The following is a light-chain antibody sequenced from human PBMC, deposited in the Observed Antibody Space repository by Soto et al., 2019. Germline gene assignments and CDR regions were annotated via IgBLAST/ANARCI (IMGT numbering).Light chain of an antibody. J-gene: IGKJ2*01. Sequence: DRLMSQSPATLSVSPGERATLSCRASQSVDRHLAWYQQKPGQAPRLLIYATSIRPTGVSVRFSGSGSGTEFTLTISGLQSEDFAVYYCQHYDNWPHTFGQGTSLEI. CDR3: QHYDNWPHT. CDR2: ATS. V-gene: IGKV3-15*01. CDR1: QSVDRH.